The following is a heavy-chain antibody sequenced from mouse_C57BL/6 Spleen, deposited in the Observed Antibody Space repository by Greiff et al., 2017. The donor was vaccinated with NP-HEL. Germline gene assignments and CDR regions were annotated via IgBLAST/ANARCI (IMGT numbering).Heavy chain of an antibody. CDR1: GYAFSSSW. CDR2: IYPGDGDT. J-gene: IGHJ4*01. D-gene: IGHD2-4*01. Sequence: QVQLQQSGPELVKPGASVKISCKASGYAFSSSWMNWVKQRPGKGLEWIGRIYPGDGDTNYNGKFKGKATLTADKSSSTAYMQLSSLTSEDSAVYFCARDYDYDRGYYAMDYWGQGTSVTVSS. V-gene: IGHV1-82*01. CDR3: ARDYDYDRGYYAMDY.